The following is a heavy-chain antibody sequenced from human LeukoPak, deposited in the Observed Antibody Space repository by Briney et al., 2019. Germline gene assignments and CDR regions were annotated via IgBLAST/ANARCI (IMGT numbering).Heavy chain of an antibody. Sequence: NPSETLSLTCAVYGGSFSGYYWSWIRQPPGKGLEWIGEINHSGSTNYNPSLKSRVTISVDTSKNQFSLKLSSVTAADTAVYYCARGGGRAGKKQQLARGWFDPWGQGTLVTVSS. D-gene: IGHD6-13*01. CDR3: ARGGGRAGKKQQLARGWFDP. CDR1: GGSFSGYY. V-gene: IGHV4-34*01. CDR2: INHSGST. J-gene: IGHJ5*02.